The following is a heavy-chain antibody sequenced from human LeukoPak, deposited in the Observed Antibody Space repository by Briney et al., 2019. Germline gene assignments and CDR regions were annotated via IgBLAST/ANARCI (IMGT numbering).Heavy chain of an antibody. CDR2: INPNSGGT. Sequence: ASVKVSCKASGYTFTGYYMHWVRQAPGQGFEWMGWINPNSGGTNYAQKFQGRVTMTRDTSISTAYMELSSLRSEDTAVYYCAAGTTVVTPTYWGQGTLVTVSS. D-gene: IGHD4-23*01. V-gene: IGHV1-2*02. J-gene: IGHJ4*02. CDR3: AAGTTVVTPTY. CDR1: GYTFTGYY.